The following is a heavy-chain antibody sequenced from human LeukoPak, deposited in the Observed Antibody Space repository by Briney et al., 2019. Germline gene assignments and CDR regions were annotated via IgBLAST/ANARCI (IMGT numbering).Heavy chain of an antibody. CDR2: IKQDGSEK. V-gene: IGHV3-7*01. J-gene: IGHJ3*02. CDR1: GFTFSNYW. Sequence: PGGSLRLSCAASGFTFSNYWMNWVRQAPGKGLEWVANIKQDGSEKYYVDSVKGRFTISRDNAKNSVYLQMNSLRAEDTAMYYCTRSDCSGGNCYSVRAFDIWGQGTMVTVSS. D-gene: IGHD2-15*01. CDR3: TRSDCSGGNCYSVRAFDI.